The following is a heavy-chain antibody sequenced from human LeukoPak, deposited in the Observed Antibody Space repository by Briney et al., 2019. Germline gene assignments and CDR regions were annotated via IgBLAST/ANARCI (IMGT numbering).Heavy chain of an antibody. V-gene: IGHV3-48*03. CDR1: GFTFSSYE. J-gene: IGHJ4*02. CDR2: ISSSGSTI. Sequence: GGSLRLSCAASGFTFSSYEMNWVRQAPGKGLEWVSYISSSGSTIYYADSVKGRFTISRDNAKNSLYLQMNSLRAEDTAVYYCARVAILERLFHFDYWGQGTLVTVSS. CDR3: ARVAILERLFHFDY. D-gene: IGHD3-3*01.